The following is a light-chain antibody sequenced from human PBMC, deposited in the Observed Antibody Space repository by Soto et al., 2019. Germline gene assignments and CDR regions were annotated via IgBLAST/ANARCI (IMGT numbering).Light chain of an antibody. V-gene: IGKV1-39*01. J-gene: IGKJ1*01. CDR2: AAS. CDR1: QSIIRY. Sequence: DIQMTHSPSSLSASVGDRVTITCRASQSIIRYLNWYQQKAGKPPKLLIYAASNLQSGVPSRFSGSGSGTDFTLTISSLQPEDFATYYCQQSYSTPRTFGQGTKVDI. CDR3: QQSYSTPRT.